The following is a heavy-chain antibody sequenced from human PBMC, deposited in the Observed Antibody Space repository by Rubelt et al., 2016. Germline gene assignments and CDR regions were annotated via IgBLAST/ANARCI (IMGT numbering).Heavy chain of an antibody. J-gene: IGHJ3*02. V-gene: IGHV4-59*01. D-gene: IGHD7-27*01. CDR1: GGSISTYY. CDR2: IYYSGST. CDR3: AREELWIGDAFDI. Sequence: QVQLQESGPGLVKPSETLSLTCTISGGSISTYYWSWIRQPPGKGLEWIGYIYYSGSTSYNPSLRSRVTISVDTTKNQFSLRLSAVTAADTAVYYCAREELWIGDAFDIWGQGTMVTVSS.